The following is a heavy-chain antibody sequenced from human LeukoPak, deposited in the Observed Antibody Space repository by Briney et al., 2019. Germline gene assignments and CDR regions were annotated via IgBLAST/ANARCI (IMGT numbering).Heavy chain of an antibody. CDR2: IYTSGST. V-gene: IGHV4-61*02. Sequence: SETLSLTCTVSGGSISSGSYYWSWIRQPAGKGLEWIGRIYTSGSTNYNPSLKGRVTISVDTSKNQFSLKLSSVTAADTAVYYCARFDGIPGWFDPWGQGTLVTVSS. D-gene: IGHD1-1*01. J-gene: IGHJ5*02. CDR3: ARFDGIPGWFDP. CDR1: GGSISSGSYY.